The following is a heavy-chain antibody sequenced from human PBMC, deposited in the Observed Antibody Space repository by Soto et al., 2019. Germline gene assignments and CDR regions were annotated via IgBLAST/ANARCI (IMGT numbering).Heavy chain of an antibody. D-gene: IGHD2-2*01. CDR2: ISGSGGST. CDR1: GFTFSSYA. V-gene: IGHV3-23*01. Sequence: GESLKISCAASGFTFSSYAMSWVRQAPGKGLEWVSAISGSGGSTYYADSVKGRFTISRDNSKNTLYLQMNSLRAEDTAVYYCAKSEYCSSTSCPFDYWGQGTLVTVSS. CDR3: AKSEYCSSTSCPFDY. J-gene: IGHJ4*02.